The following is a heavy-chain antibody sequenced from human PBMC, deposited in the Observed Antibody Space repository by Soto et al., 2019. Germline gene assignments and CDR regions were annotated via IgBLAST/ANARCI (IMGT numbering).Heavy chain of an antibody. Sequence: SVKVSCKASGGTFSSYAISWVRQAPGQGLEWMGGIIPIFGTANYAQKFQGRVTITADESTSTAYMELSSLRSEDTAVYYCARTGFDYYGSGSYLDLLDYWGQGTLVTVSS. J-gene: IGHJ4*02. V-gene: IGHV1-69*13. CDR1: GGTFSSYA. D-gene: IGHD3-10*01. CDR2: IIPIFGTA. CDR3: ARTGFDYYGSGSYLDLLDY.